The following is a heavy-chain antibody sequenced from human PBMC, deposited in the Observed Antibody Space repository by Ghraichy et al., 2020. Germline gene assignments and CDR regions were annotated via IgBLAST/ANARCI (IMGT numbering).Heavy chain of an antibody. CDR3: ARQGKYSAFDP. V-gene: IGHV4-39*01. CDR1: GGSISSRDYY. D-gene: IGHD2-21*01. Sequence: SETLSLTCTVSGGSISSRDYYWGWIRQPPGKGLEWIGSIYYSGSTYYNPSLKSRVTISVDTSKNQFSLKLSSVTAADTAVYYCARQGKYSAFDPWGQGTLVIVSS. J-gene: IGHJ5*02. CDR2: IYYSGST.